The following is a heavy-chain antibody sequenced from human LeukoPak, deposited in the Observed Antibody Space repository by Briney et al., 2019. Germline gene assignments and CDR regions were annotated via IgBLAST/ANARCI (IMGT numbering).Heavy chain of an antibody. Sequence: PGGSLRLSCAASGFTFDDYAMHWVRQAPGKGLEWVSGINWNSDSTGYADSVKGRFTISRDNAENSLSLQMNSLRAEDTALYYCAKGGISSGWYGDYFDYWGRGTLVTVSS. V-gene: IGHV3-9*01. J-gene: IGHJ4*02. CDR2: INWNSDST. D-gene: IGHD6-19*01. CDR3: AKGGISSGWYGDYFDY. CDR1: GFTFDDYA.